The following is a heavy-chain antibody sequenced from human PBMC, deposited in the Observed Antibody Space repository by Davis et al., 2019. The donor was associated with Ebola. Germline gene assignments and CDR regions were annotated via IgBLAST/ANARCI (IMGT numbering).Heavy chain of an antibody. CDR1: GASISASNYF. J-gene: IGHJ5*02. CDR2: VFYSGTP. D-gene: IGHD2-21*01. CDR3: AREGTRGSIAVWFDP. V-gene: IGHV4-39*02. Sequence: MPSETLSLTCTVSGASISASNYFWAWIRQPPGKGLEWTGSVFYSGTPYYNPSLKSRVTISVDTSKNQFSVRLRSLTAADTAVYYCAREGTRGSIAVWFDPWGQGTLVTVSP.